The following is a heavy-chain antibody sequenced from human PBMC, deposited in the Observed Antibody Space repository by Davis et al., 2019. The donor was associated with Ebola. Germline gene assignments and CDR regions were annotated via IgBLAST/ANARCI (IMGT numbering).Heavy chain of an antibody. CDR1: GGSISSYY. CDR2: IYYSGST. CDR3: AGGRVAVAGLDY. V-gene: IGHV4-59*01. D-gene: IGHD6-19*01. Sequence: GSLRLSCTVSGGSISSYYWSWIRQPPGKGLEWIGYIYYSGSTNYNPSLKSRVTISVDTSKNQFSLKLSSVTAADTAVYYCAGGRVAVAGLDYWGQGTLVTVSS. J-gene: IGHJ4*02.